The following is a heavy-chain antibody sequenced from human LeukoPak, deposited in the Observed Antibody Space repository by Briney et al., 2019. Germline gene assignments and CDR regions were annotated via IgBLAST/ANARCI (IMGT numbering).Heavy chain of an antibody. CDR3: VRSMVRGVIINVFNWFDP. V-gene: IGHV5-51*01. J-gene: IGHJ5*02. CDR1: GYSFNTYW. CDR2: IYPGDSDT. D-gene: IGHD3-10*01. Sequence: GESLKISCKGSGYSFNTYWIGWVRQMPGKGLEWMGIIYPGDSDTKYSPSFQGQVTISADKSISTAYLQWSSLKASDTAMYYCVRSMVRGVIINVFNWFDPWGQGTLVTVSS.